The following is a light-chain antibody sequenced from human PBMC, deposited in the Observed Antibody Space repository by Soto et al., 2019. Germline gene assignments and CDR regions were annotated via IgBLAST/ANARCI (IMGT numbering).Light chain of an antibody. CDR1: QSVSSSY. J-gene: IGKJ1*01. CDR2: GAS. Sequence: EIVLTQSPGTLSLSPGERATLSCRASQSVSSSYLVWYQQKPGQAPRLLIYGASSRATGIPDRFSGSGSGTDFTLTISRLEPEDFAVYYCQQYGRSPATFGQGTKVDIK. V-gene: IGKV3-20*01. CDR3: QQYGRSPAT.